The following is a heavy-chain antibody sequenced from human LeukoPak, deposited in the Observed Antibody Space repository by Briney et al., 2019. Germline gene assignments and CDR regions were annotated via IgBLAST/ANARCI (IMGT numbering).Heavy chain of an antibody. J-gene: IGHJ4*02. Sequence: SVKVSCKASGGTFSSYAISWVRQAPGQGLEWMGRIIPILGIANYGQKFQGRVTITADKSTSTAYMELSSLRSEDTAVYYCAGQGEQIAVDYWGQGTLVTVSS. CDR1: GGTFSSYA. V-gene: IGHV1-69*04. D-gene: IGHD1/OR15-1a*01. CDR3: AGQGEQIAVDY. CDR2: IIPILGIA.